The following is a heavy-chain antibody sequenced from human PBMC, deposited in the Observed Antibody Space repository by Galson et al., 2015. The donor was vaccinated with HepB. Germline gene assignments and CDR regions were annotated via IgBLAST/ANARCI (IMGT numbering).Heavy chain of an antibody. J-gene: IGHJ4*02. D-gene: IGHD4-17*01. Sequence: SLRLSCAASGFTFSDYYMPWIRQAPGKGLEWLSYISASATYTNYADSVKGRFTISRDNAKNSLYLQRNSLTAEDTAVFYCARVAASDYGDHAHFDYWGQGTLVTVSS. CDR1: GFTFSDYY. V-gene: IGHV3-11*06. CDR3: ARVAASDYGDHAHFDY. CDR2: ISASATYT.